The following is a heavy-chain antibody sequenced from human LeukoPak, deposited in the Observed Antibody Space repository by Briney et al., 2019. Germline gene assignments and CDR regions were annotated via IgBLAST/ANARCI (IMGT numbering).Heavy chain of an antibody. D-gene: IGHD3-10*01. V-gene: IGHV3-21*01. Sequence: GGSLRLSRAAPGFTFSSYSMNWVRQAPGKGLEWVSSISSSSSYIYYADSVKGRFTISRDNAKNSLYLQMNSLRAEDTAVYYCAREYGSGSYYNGYWGQGTLVTVSS. CDR2: ISSSSSYI. J-gene: IGHJ4*02. CDR1: GFTFSSYS. CDR3: AREYGSGSYYNGY.